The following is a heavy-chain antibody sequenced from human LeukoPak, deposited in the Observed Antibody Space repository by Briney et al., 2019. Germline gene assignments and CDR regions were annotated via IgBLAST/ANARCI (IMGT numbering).Heavy chain of an antibody. CDR1: GGTFSSYA. CDR2: IIPIFGTA. Sequence: GASVKVSCKASGGTFSSYAISWVRQAPGQGLEWMGGIIPIFGTANYAQKFQGRVTITADESTSTAYMELSSLRSEDTAVYYCAREGVVPAAIGSGGRAFDIWGQGTMVTVSS. CDR3: AREGVVPAAIGSGGRAFDI. J-gene: IGHJ3*02. D-gene: IGHD2-2*01. V-gene: IGHV1-69*01.